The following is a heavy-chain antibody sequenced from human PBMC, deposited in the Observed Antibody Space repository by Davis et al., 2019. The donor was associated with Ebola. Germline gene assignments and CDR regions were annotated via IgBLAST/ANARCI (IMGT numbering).Heavy chain of an antibody. D-gene: IGHD3-22*01. CDR1: GGSISSYY. Sequence: MPSETLSLTCTVSGGSISSYYWSWIRQPPGKGLEWIGYIYYSGSTNYNPSLKSRVTISVDTSKNQFSLKLSSVTAADTAVYYCARGGNSHYYDSSGYYSSYWYFDLWGRGTLVTVSS. V-gene: IGHV4-59*01. CDR2: IYYSGST. CDR3: ARGGNSHYYDSSGYYSSYWYFDL. J-gene: IGHJ2*01.